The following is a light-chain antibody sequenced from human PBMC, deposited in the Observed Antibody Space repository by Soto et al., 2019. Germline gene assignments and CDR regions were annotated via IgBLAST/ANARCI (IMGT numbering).Light chain of an antibody. CDR2: AAS. V-gene: IGKV1-39*01. CDR3: QHGYTVPYT. Sequence: DIQMTQSPSSLSASVGDRVTITCRASQSIRTYLNWYQQKRGKAPNLLIYAASSLQSGVPSRFSGSGSGTDFPLTISSLQPEDFATYFCQHGYTVPYTFGQGTKLEI. J-gene: IGKJ2*01. CDR1: QSIRTY.